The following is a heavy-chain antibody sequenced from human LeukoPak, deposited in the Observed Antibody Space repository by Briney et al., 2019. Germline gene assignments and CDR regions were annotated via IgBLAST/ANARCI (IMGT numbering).Heavy chain of an antibody. Sequence: SGPTLVKPTQTLTLTYTFSGFSLSTTGVGVGWIRQPPGKALEWLALIYWDDDKRYSPSLKSRLTITKDTSKNQVVLTMTNMGPVDTATYFCAHRVTNSLFDYWGQGTLVTVSS. D-gene: IGHD4-23*01. V-gene: IGHV2-5*02. CDR3: AHRVTNSLFDY. CDR2: IYWDDDK. J-gene: IGHJ4*02. CDR1: GFSLSTTGVG.